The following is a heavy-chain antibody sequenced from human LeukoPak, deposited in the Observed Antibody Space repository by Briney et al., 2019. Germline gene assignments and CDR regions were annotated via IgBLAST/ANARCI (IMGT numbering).Heavy chain of an antibody. CDR1: GGTFSSYT. V-gene: IGHV1-69*04. CDR2: IIPILGIA. CDR3: ARDLGYDSSGYYYKSLDY. D-gene: IGHD3-22*01. J-gene: IGHJ4*02. Sequence: SVKVSCKASGGTFSSYTISWVRQAPGQGLEWMGRIIPILGIANYAQKFQGRVTITADKSTSTAYMELSSLRSGDTAVYYCARDLGYDSSGYYYKSLDYWGQGTLVTVSS.